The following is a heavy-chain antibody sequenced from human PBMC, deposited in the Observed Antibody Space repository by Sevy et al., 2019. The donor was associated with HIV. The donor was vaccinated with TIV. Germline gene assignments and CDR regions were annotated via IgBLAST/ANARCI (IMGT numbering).Heavy chain of an antibody. D-gene: IGHD3-9*01. CDR3: ARAGLELVRYFDWLPSYYYYGMDV. CDR2: INHSGST. J-gene: IGHJ6*02. Sequence: SETLSLTCAVYGVSFSGYYWSWIRQPPGKGLEWIGEINHSGSTNYNPSLKSRVTISVDTSKNQFSLKLSSVTAADTAVYYCARAGLELVRYFDWLPSYYYYGMDVWGQGTTVTVSS. V-gene: IGHV4-34*01. CDR1: GVSFSGYY.